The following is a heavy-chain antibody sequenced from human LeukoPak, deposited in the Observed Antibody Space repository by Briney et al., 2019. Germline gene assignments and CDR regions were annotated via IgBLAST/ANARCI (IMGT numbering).Heavy chain of an antibody. Sequence: SETLSLTCTVSGGSMSSYYWNWIRQPPGKGLESIGYTYDSGSTNYNTSLESRVTISADTSKNQFSLKLNSVTPEDTAVYYCARVGIAARNGDAFDIWGQGTMVTVSS. D-gene: IGHD6-6*01. CDR2: TYDSGST. J-gene: IGHJ3*02. CDR3: ARVGIAARNGDAFDI. CDR1: GGSMSSYY. V-gene: IGHV4-59*12.